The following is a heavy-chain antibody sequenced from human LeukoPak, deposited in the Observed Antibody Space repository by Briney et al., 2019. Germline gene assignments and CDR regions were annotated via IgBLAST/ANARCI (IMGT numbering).Heavy chain of an antibody. D-gene: IGHD1-1*01. V-gene: IGHV4-4*07. CDR1: GGSISSYY. CDR3: ATEPTRTPYYYMDV. CDR2: ISSSGSA. J-gene: IGHJ6*03. Sequence: SETLSLTCTVSGGSISSYYWNWIRQPAGKGLEWIGRISSSGSANYNPSLKSRVTLSVDTSKNQLSLILNSVTAADTAVFYCATEPTRTPYYYMDVWGKGPTVIVSS.